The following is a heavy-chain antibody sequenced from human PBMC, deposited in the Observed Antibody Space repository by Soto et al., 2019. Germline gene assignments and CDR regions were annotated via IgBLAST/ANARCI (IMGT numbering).Heavy chain of an antibody. Sequence: SETLSLTCAVYGGSFSGYYWSWIRQPPGKGLEWIGEINHSGSTNYNPSLKSRVTISVDTSKNRFSLKLSSVTAADTAVYYCARGGSYCSSTSCYRYYYGMDVWGQGTTVTVSS. CDR2: INHSGST. D-gene: IGHD2-2*02. CDR1: GGSFSGYY. V-gene: IGHV4-34*01. J-gene: IGHJ6*02. CDR3: ARGGSYCSSTSCYRYYYGMDV.